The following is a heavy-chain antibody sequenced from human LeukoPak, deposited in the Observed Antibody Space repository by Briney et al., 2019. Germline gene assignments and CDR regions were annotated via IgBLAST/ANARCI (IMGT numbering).Heavy chain of an antibody. J-gene: IGHJ4*02. CDR2: ISGSGGST. D-gene: IGHD3/OR15-3a*01. V-gene: IGHV3-23*01. Sequence: GGSLRLSCAASGFTFSSYAMSWVRQAPGKGLEWVSAISGSGGSTYYADSVKGRFTISRDNSKNTLYLQMNSLRGEDTAVYYCAKDGRAHDYGDYWGQGTLVTVSS. CDR1: GFTFSSYA. CDR3: AKDGRAHDYGDY.